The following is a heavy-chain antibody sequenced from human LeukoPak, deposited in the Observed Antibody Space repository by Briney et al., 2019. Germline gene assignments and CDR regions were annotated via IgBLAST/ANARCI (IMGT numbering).Heavy chain of an antibody. CDR2: ISGSGGST. CDR1: GFTFSSYA. D-gene: IGHD3-3*01. Sequence: GGSLRLSCAASGFTFSSYAMSWVRQAPGKGLEWVSAISGSGGSTYYADSVKGRFTISRDNSKNTLYLQMNSLRAEDTAVYYCAKLDANYDFWSGYYTGSLAIDYWGQGTLVTVSS. CDR3: AKLDANYDFWSGYYTGSLAIDY. J-gene: IGHJ4*02. V-gene: IGHV3-23*01.